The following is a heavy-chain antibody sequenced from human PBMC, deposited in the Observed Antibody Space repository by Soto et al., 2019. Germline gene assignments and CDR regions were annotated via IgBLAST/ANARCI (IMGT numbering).Heavy chain of an antibody. CDR2: IRSKANSYAT. Sequence: GGSLRLSCAASGFTFSGSAMHWVRQASGKGLEWVGRIRSKANSYATAYAASVKGRFTISRDDSKNTAYLQMNSLKTEDTAVYYCTRLGRYCSGGSCYSQFDYWGQGTLVTVSS. D-gene: IGHD2-15*01. V-gene: IGHV3-73*01. CDR3: TRLGRYCSGGSCYSQFDY. J-gene: IGHJ4*02. CDR1: GFTFSGSA.